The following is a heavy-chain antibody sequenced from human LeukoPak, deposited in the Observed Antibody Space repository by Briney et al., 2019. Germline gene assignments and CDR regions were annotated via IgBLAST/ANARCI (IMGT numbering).Heavy chain of an antibody. V-gene: IGHV1-69-2*01. Sequence: ASVKVSCKASGYTFTDYYMHWVQQAPGKGLEWMGRVDPEDGETIYAEKLQGRVTMTTDTSTSTAYMELRSLRSDDTAVYYCARGKRYSSSWATSDYWGQGTLVTVSS. CDR2: VDPEDGET. CDR1: GYTFTDYY. J-gene: IGHJ4*02. CDR3: ARGKRYSSSWATSDY. D-gene: IGHD6-13*01.